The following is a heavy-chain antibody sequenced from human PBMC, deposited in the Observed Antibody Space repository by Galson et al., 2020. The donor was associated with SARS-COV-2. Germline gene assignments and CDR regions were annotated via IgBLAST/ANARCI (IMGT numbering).Heavy chain of an antibody. D-gene: IGHD3-22*01. CDR1: GFTFSSYG. CDR2: IWYDGSNK. V-gene: IGHV3-33*06. CDR3: AKQYYDSSGYYYGNWFDP. Sequence: GGSLRLSCAASGFTFSSYGMHWVRQAPGKGLEWVAVIWYDGSNKYYADSVKGRFTISRDNSKNTLYLQMNSLRAEDTAVYYCAKQYYDSSGYYYGNWFDPWGQGTLVTVSS. J-gene: IGHJ5*02.